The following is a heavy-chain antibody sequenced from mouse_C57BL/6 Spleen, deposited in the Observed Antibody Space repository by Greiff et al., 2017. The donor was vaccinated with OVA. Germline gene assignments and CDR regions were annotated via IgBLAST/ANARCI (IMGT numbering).Heavy chain of an antibody. J-gene: IGHJ4*01. CDR1: GFNIKDDY. Sequence: VQLKQSGAELVRPGASVKLSCTASGFNIKDDYMHWVKQRPDQGLEWIGWIDPENGDTEYASKFQGKATITADTASNTAYLQLSSLTSEDTGVYYCTTSEGRGVYYAMDYWGQGTSVTVSA. V-gene: IGHV14-4*01. D-gene: IGHD3-3*01. CDR3: TTSEGRGVYYAMDY. CDR2: IDPENGDT.